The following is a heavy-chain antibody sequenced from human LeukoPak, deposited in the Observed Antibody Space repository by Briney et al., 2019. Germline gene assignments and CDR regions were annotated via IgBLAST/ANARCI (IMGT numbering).Heavy chain of an antibody. CDR2: ISSSSSYI. CDR3: ARASGDTSGWYDDAFDI. CDR1: GFTFSSYR. J-gene: IGHJ3*02. D-gene: IGHD6-19*01. V-gene: IGHV3-21*01. Sequence: GGSLRLSGAASGFTFSSYRMNWVRQAPGKGLEWFSSISSSSSYIYYADSVKGRFTISRDNAKNSLYLQMNSLRAEDTAVYYCARASGDTSGWYDDAFDIWGQGKMVTVSS.